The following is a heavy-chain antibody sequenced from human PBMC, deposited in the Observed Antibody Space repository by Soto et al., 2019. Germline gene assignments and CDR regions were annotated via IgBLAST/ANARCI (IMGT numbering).Heavy chain of an antibody. CDR3: GKFLSTTSPDV. J-gene: IGHJ6*02. D-gene: IGHD2-2*01. V-gene: IGHV6-1*01. Sequence: SQTLSLTCALSLDSFSSKSAACNWSRQSPSRGLEWVGRTYYRSKWYNDYAVSMKSRITINPDTSKNQFSLHLNSVTPEDTAVYYCGKFLSTTSPDVWGEGTTVTVS. CDR2: TYYRSKWYN. CDR1: LDSFSSKSAA.